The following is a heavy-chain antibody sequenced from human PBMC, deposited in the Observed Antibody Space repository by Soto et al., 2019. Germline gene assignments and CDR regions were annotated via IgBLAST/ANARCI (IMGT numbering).Heavy chain of an antibody. Sequence: EVQLVQSGAEVKKPGESLKISCKGSGYSFISFSIAWVRRVPGKGLEWMGIIHPGDSEARYNPSFRGQVTISVDKSLNTAYLQWTSLKTSDSAMYYCARRWPERGTSSSLEAWGQGTLVTVSS. V-gene: IGHV5-51*01. CDR3: ARRWPERGTSSSLEA. CDR2: IHPGDSEA. CDR1: GYSFISFS. D-gene: IGHD6-6*01. J-gene: IGHJ5*02.